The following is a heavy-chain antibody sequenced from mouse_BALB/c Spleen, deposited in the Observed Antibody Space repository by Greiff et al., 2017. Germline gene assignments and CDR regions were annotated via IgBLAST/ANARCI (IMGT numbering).Heavy chain of an antibody. CDR1: GFAFSSYD. D-gene: IGHD1-1*01. J-gene: IGHJ3*01. Sequence: EVKLMESGGGLVKPGGSLKLSCAASGFAFSSYDMSWVRQTPEMRLEWVAYISSGGGSTYYPDTVKGRFTISRDNVKNTLYLQMSSLKSEDTAMYYCASYYGSSPWFAYWGQGTLVTVSA. CDR3: ASYYGSSPWFAY. V-gene: IGHV5-12-1*01. CDR2: ISSGGGST.